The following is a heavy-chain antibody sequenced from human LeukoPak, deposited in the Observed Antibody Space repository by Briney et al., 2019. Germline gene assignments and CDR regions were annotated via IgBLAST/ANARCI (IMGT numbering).Heavy chain of an antibody. Sequence: KPSETLSLTCTVSGGSISSYYWSWIRQPPGKGLEWIGYIYYSGSTNYNPSLKSRVTISVDTSKNQFSLKLSSVTAADTAVYYCARDCSSTSCYGAFDIWGQGTMVTVSS. D-gene: IGHD2-2*01. CDR2: IYYSGST. J-gene: IGHJ3*02. V-gene: IGHV4-59*01. CDR3: ARDCSSTSCYGAFDI. CDR1: GGSISSYY.